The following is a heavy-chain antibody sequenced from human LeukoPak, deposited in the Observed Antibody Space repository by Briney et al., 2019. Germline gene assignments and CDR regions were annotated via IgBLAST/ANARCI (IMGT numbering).Heavy chain of an antibody. CDR1: GGSISSSSLY. CDR3: ARNASSLGAGAFDI. CDR2: VYYSGSN. D-gene: IGHD2-2*01. Sequence: SETLSLTCTVSGGSISSSSLYWDWLRQPPGKGLEWIGTVYYSGSNYYNPSLKSRVTISVDTSKNQFSLKLSSVTAADTAVYYCARNASSLGAGAFDIWGQGTMVTVSS. V-gene: IGHV4-39*01. J-gene: IGHJ3*02.